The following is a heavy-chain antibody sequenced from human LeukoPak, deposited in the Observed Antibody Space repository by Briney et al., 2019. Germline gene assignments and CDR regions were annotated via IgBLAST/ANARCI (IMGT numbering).Heavy chain of an antibody. J-gene: IGHJ4*02. D-gene: IGHD3-10*01. CDR2: INPNSGGT. V-gene: IGHV1-2*02. Sequence: ASVKASCKASGYTFTGYYMHWVRQAPGQGLEWMGWINPNSGGTNYAQKFQGRVTVTRDTSISTAYMELSRLRSDDTAVYYCAREAGYMVRGVINYWGQGTLVTVSS. CDR1: GYTFTGYY. CDR3: AREAGYMVRGVINY.